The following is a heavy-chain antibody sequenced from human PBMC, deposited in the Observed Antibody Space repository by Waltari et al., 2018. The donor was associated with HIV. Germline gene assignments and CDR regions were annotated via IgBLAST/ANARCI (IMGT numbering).Heavy chain of an antibody. CDR1: GGPISSRSHDY. J-gene: IGHJ6*02. D-gene: IGHD3-10*01. V-gene: IGHV4-39*01. CDR2: MSYSENT. CDR3: TRIKGTIYSSYFGMDV. Sequence: QLQLQESGPGLVKPSETLSHTCTVSGGPISSRSHDYWGWLRQRPGKGLEWIGSMSYSENTYYNPSLKGRVTLSIDTSENQFSLRLNSVTATDTAVYYCTRIKGTIYSSYFGMDVWGQGTTVIVSS.